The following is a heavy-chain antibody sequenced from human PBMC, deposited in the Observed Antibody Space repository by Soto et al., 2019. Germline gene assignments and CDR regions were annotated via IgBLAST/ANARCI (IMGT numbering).Heavy chain of an antibody. V-gene: IGHV3-53*01. CDR2: IYSGGNT. D-gene: IGHD1-20*01. Sequence: EVPLEESGGGLIQPGGSLRLSCAAAGLTVSSNYMTWVRQAPGEGLEWVSVIYSGGNTNYADSVKGRFTISRDNSKNTLYLQMNTLRAEDTAVYYCARGFNWLDYWGQGTLVTVSS. CDR3: ARGFNWLDY. CDR1: GLTVSSNY. J-gene: IGHJ4*02.